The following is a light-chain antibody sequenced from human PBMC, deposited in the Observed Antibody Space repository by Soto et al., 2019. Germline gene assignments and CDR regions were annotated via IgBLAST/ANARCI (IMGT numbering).Light chain of an antibody. CDR2: DVS. J-gene: IGLJ1*01. Sequence: QSVLTQPASVSGSPGQSIAISCTGTSSDVGGYKYVSWYQQYPGKAPKLMIYDVSNRPSGVPDRFSGSKSGNTASLTISRLQSEDEADYYCSSYTSYTSYVFGTGTKVTVL. CDR3: SSYTSYTSYV. CDR1: SSDVGGYKY. V-gene: IGLV2-14*01.